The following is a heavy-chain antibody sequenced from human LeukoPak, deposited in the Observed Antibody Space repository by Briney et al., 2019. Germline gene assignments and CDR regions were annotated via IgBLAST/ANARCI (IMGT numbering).Heavy chain of an antibody. CDR3: ARGAISGGAMGDAFDI. CDR1: GFTFSDYY. Sequence: GGSLRLSCAASGFTFSDYYMSWIRQAPGKGLEWVSYISSSGSTIYYADSVKGRFTISRDNAKNSLYLQMNSMRAEDTAVYYCARGAISGGAMGDAFDIWGQGTVVTVSS. CDR2: ISSSGSTI. J-gene: IGHJ3*02. V-gene: IGHV3-11*01. D-gene: IGHD3-16*01.